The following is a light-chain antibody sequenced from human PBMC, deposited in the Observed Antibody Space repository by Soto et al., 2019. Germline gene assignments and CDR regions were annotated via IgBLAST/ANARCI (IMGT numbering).Light chain of an antibody. CDR3: SSYSSDATHVV. Sequence: QSALTQPASVSGSPGQSITISCTGTSSDIGGLFNYVSWYQQHPGKAPKLLIYDVNVRPPGVSDRFSGSKSGNTASLTISGLQAEDEAAYFCSSYSSDATHVVFGGGTKLTVL. J-gene: IGLJ2*01. CDR1: SSDIGGLFNY. CDR2: DVN. V-gene: IGLV2-14*03.